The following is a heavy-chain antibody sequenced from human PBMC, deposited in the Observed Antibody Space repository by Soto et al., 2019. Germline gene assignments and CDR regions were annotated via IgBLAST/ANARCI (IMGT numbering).Heavy chain of an antibody. CDR2: ISSSGSTI. V-gene: IGHV3-48*03. Sequence: PGGSLRLSCAASGFTFSSYEMNWVRQAPGKGLEWVSYISSSGSTIYYADSVKGRFTISRDNAKNSLYLQMNSLRAEDTAVYYCERAGYYGMDVWGQGTTVTVS. CDR3: ERAGYYGMDV. CDR1: GFTFSSYE. J-gene: IGHJ6*02. D-gene: IGHD3-10*01.